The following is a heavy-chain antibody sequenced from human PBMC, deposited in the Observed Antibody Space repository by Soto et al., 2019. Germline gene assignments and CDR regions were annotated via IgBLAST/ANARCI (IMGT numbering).Heavy chain of an antibody. CDR3: ARDSGRWLQSSGFDY. CDR2: ISYDGSNK. V-gene: IGHV3-30-3*01. CDR1: GFTFSSYA. J-gene: IGHJ4*02. D-gene: IGHD5-12*01. Sequence: PGGSLRLSCAASGFTFSSYAMHWVRQAPGKGLEWVAVISYDGSNKYYADSVKGRFTISRDNSKNTLYLQMNSLRAEDTAVYYCARDSGRWLQSSGFDYWGQGTLVTVSS.